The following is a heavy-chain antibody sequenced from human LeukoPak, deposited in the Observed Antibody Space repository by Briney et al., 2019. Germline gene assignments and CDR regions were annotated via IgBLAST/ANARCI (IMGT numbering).Heavy chain of an antibody. J-gene: IGHJ3*02. CDR1: GFTFDDYA. D-gene: IGHD6-13*01. CDR2: ISWNSGSI. CDR3: AKDLSSSQNDAFDI. V-gene: IGHV3-9*01. Sequence: PGGSLRLSCAAPGFTFDDYAMHWVRHAPGKGLEWVSGISWNSGSIGYADSVKGRFTISRDNAKNSLYLQMNSLRAEDTALYYCAKDLSSSQNDAFDIWGQGTMVTVSS.